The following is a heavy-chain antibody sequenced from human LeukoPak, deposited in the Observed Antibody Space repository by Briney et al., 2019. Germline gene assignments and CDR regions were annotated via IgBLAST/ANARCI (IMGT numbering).Heavy chain of an antibody. CDR1: GFTFSSYE. J-gene: IGHJ4*02. V-gene: IGHV3-48*03. D-gene: IGHD4-17*01. CDR3: ARGGDYGDYFDY. Sequence: GGSLRLSCAASGFTFSSYEMNWVRQAPGKGLEWVSYISSSGSTIYYADSVKGRFTISRDNAKNSLYLQMNSLRAEDTAVYYCARGGDYGDYFDYWGQGTLVTVSS. CDR2: ISSSGSTI.